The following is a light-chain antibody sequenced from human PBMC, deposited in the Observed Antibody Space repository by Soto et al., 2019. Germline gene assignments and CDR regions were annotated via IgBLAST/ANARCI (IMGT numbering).Light chain of an antibody. CDR1: QSISGK. CDR3: QQYNNWPPWT. Sequence: EIVMTQSPVTLSLSPGARATLSCRDSQSISGKLAWYQTRPGQAPRLIIYDASIRANGIPARFSGSGSGTDFTLTISRLEPEDFALYYCQQYNNWPPWTFGQGTKVDIK. J-gene: IGKJ1*01. V-gene: IGKV3-15*01. CDR2: DAS.